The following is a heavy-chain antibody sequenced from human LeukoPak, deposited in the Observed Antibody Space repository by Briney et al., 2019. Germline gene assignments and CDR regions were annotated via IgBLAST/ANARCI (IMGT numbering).Heavy chain of an antibody. D-gene: IGHD1-26*01. CDR2: VDPEDGET. CDR1: GYTFTDYY. V-gene: IGHV1-69-2*01. CDR3: ATGPRADGSLDY. Sequence: RASVKVSCXVSGYTFTDYYMHWVQQAPGKGLEWMGLVDPEDGETIYAEKFQARVTITADTSTDTAYMELSSLRSEDTAVYYCATGPRADGSLDYWGQGTLVTVSS. J-gene: IGHJ4*02.